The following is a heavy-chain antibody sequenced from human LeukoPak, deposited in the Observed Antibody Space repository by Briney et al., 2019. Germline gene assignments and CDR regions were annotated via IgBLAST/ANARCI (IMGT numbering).Heavy chain of an antibody. CDR1: GFTFNTYA. Sequence: GGSLRLSCVASGFTFNTYALIWVRQAPGKGLEWVSFIGSAKNTNYADSVKGRFTISRDNSKNTLYLHMSSLRAEDTALYYCARSLKWNLVGFDHWGQGTLVTVSS. D-gene: IGHD1-1*01. J-gene: IGHJ4*02. V-gene: IGHV3-23*01. CDR3: ARSLKWNLVGFDH. CDR2: IGSAKNT.